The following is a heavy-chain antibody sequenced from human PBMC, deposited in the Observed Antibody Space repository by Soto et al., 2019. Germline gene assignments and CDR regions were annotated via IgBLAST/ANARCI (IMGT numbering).Heavy chain of an antibody. V-gene: IGHV1-2*02. CDR1: GYTFTGYY. Sequence: QVQLVQSGAEVKKPGASVKVSCKASGYTFTGYYMHWVRQAPGQGLEWMGWINPNSGGTNYAQKFQGRVTMTRDTSISTAYMELSRLRSDDTAVYYCALGPYYDYVWGSYRPRTTSLPLVYWGQGTLVTVSS. CDR2: INPNSGGT. J-gene: IGHJ4*02. CDR3: ALGPYYDYVWGSYRPRTTSLPLVY. D-gene: IGHD3-16*02.